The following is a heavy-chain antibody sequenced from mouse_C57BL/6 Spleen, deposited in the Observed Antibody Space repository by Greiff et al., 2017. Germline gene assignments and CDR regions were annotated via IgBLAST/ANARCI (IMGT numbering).Heavy chain of an antibody. CDR2: INPNNGGT. CDR1: GYTFTDYN. CDR3: ARTPIYYYGRKNNWYFDV. V-gene: IGHV1-18*01. Sequence: EVQLQQSGPELVKPGASVKIPCKASGYTFTDYNMDWVKQSHGKSLEWIGDINPNNGGTIYNQKFKGKATLTVDKSSSTAYMELRSLTSEDTAVYYCARTPIYYYGRKNNWYFDVWGTGTTVTVSS. J-gene: IGHJ1*03. D-gene: IGHD1-1*01.